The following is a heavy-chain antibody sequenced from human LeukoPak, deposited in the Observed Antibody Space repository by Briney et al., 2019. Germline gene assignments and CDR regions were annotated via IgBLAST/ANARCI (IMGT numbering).Heavy chain of an antibody. CDR1: GGSISSSSYY. CDR2: IYYSGST. CDR3: ARAFWSGYYRYYYYYSIDV. J-gene: IGHJ6*03. V-gene: IGHV4-39*07. Sequence: SETLSLTCTVSGGSISSSSYYWGWIRQPPGKGLEWIGSIYYSGSTYYNPYLKSRVTISVDTSKIQFSLKLSSVTAADTAVYYCARAFWSGYYRYYYYYSIDVWGKGTTVTVSS. D-gene: IGHD3-3*01.